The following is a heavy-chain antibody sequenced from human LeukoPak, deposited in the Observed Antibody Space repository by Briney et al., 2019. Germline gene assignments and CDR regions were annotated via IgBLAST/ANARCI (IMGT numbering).Heavy chain of an antibody. Sequence: GGSLRLSCAASGFTVSSNYMSWVRQAPGKGLEWVSVIYSGGSTYYADSVKGRFTISRDNSKNTLYLQMNSLRAEDTAVYYCARARRYYDSGGYYSGDAFDIWGQGTMVTVSS. CDR3: ARARRYYDSGGYYSGDAFDI. CDR2: IYSGGST. V-gene: IGHV3-53*01. J-gene: IGHJ3*02. CDR1: GFTVSSNY. D-gene: IGHD3-22*01.